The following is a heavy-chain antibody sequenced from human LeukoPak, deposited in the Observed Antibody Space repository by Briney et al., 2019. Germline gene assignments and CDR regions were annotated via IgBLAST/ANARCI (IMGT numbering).Heavy chain of an antibody. D-gene: IGHD6-6*01. Sequence: AAVKVSCKASGGTFSRYAISWVRQAPGQGLEWMGGIIPIFGTANYEQKFQGRATITTDESTSKAYMELSSLRSEDTAVYYCARSPPSIAAPFDPWGQGTLVTVSS. CDR3: ARSPPSIAAPFDP. CDR1: GGTFSRYA. CDR2: IIPIFGTA. V-gene: IGHV1-69*05. J-gene: IGHJ5*02.